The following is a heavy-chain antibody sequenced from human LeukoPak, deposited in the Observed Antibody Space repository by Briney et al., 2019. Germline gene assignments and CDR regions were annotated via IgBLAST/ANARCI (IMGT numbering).Heavy chain of an antibody. V-gene: IGHV3-21*01. Sequence: PGGSLRLSCVVSGFTFSSYSMSWVRQAPGKGLEWVSSISASSNFISYADSVKGRFTISRDNAKKSLYLQMNSVRAEDTAVYYCARDPGYSSGWFDYWGREPWSPSPQ. CDR3: ARDPGYSSGWFDY. J-gene: IGHJ4*02. CDR2: ISASSNFI. D-gene: IGHD6-19*01. CDR1: GFTFSSYS.